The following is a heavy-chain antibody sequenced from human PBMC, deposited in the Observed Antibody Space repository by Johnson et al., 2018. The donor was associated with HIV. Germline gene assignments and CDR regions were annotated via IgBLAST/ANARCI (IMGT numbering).Heavy chain of an antibody. CDR1: GFTFSSYW. CDR2: IKQDGSEK. J-gene: IGHJ3*02. D-gene: IGHD1-26*01. CDR3: AKGQVGATSAFDI. Sequence: VQLVESGGGVVQPGGSLRLSCAASGFTFSSYWMSWVRQAPGKGLEWVANIKQDGSEKYYVDSVKGRFTISRDNAKNSLYLQMNSLGAEDTAVYYCAKGQVGATSAFDIWGQGTMVTVSS. V-gene: IGHV3-7*01.